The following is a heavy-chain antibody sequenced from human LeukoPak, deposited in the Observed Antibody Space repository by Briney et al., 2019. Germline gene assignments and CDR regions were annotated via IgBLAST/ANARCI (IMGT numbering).Heavy chain of an antibody. D-gene: IGHD6-13*01. J-gene: IGHJ4*02. CDR2: IKQEGSAR. V-gene: IGHV3-7*01. CDR1: GFTFSSFW. Sequence: GGSLRLSCPASGFTFSSFWMSWVRQVPGKGLEWVANIKQEGSARYYVDSVTGRFTISRDNAMNSLYLQMNSLRVEDTAVYYFARDPGIAAAGTVGYFDSWGQGILVTVSS. CDR3: ARDPGIAAAGTVGYFDS.